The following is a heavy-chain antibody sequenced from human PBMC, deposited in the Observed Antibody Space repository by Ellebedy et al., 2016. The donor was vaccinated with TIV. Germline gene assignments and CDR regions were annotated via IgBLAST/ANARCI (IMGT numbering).Heavy chain of an antibody. CDR1: GFTFSSYA. D-gene: IGHD5-18*01. J-gene: IGHJ4*02. CDR3: ARVDTAMVNTYYFDY. Sequence: GESLKISCAASGFTFSSYAMHWVRQAPGKGLEWVAVISYDGSNKYYADSVKGRFTISRDNSKNTLYLQMNSLRAEDTAVYYCARVDTAMVNTYYFDYWGQGTLVTVSS. CDR2: ISYDGSNK. V-gene: IGHV3-30-3*01.